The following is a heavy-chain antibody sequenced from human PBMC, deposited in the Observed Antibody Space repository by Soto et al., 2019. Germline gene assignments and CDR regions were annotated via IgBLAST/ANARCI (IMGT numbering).Heavy chain of an antibody. CDR3: AKAGNDCSGGSCYSGYHYYGMDV. CDR1: GFTFRSYR. Sequence: PGVSRRLSWSASGFTFRSYRMSWVRQAPGKGLGWVSAISGSGGSTYYADSVKGRFTISRDNSKNTLYLQMNSLRAEDTAVYYCAKAGNDCSGGSCYSGYHYYGMDVWGQGTTVTVSS. CDR2: ISGSGGST. D-gene: IGHD2-15*01. V-gene: IGHV3-23*01. J-gene: IGHJ6*02.